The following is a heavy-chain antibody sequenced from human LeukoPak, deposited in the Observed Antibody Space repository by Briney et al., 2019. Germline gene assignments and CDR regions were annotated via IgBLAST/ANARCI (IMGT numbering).Heavy chain of an antibody. J-gene: IGHJ4*02. CDR3: ARDASSGYSPFYDY. V-gene: IGHV1-18*01. CDR2: ISAYNGNT. CDR1: GYTFTSYG. Sequence: ASVKVSCKASGYTFTSYGISWVRQAPGQGLEWMGWISAYNGNTNYAQKLQGRVTMTTDTSTSTAYMELRSLRSEDTAVYYCARDASSGYSPFYDYWGQGTLVTVSS. D-gene: IGHD3-22*01.